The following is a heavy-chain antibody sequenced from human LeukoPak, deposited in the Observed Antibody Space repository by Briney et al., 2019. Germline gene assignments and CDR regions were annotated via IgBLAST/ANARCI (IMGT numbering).Heavy chain of an antibody. V-gene: IGHV3-74*01. CDR2: INTDGSST. CDR1: GFTFSSYC. J-gene: IGHJ4*02. Sequence: GGSLRLSSAASGFTFSSYCMHWVRQAPGKGLVWVSRINTDGSSTSYADSVKGRFTISRDNAKNTLYLQMNSLRAEDTAVYYCASMTGTTALGDWGLGTLVTVSS. CDR3: ASMTGTTALGD. D-gene: IGHD1-20*01.